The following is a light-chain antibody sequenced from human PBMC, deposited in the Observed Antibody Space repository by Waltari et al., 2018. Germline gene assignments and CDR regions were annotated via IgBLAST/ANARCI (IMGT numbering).Light chain of an antibody. CDR2: DVS. Sequence: QSALTQPASVSGSPGQSLTISCPGTNSDVGSYQYVSWYQQNPGKAPKLIIFDVSRRPAGVSYRFSGSKSGSTASLTISGLQAGDEADYYCSSYTTSATWVFGGGTRVAVL. CDR1: NSDVGSYQY. CDR3: SSYTTSATWV. V-gene: IGLV2-14*03. J-gene: IGLJ3*02.